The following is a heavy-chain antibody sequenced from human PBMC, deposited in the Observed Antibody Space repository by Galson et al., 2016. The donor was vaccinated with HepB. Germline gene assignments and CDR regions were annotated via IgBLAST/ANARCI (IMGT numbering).Heavy chain of an antibody. CDR1: GGSINSGGNY. J-gene: IGHJ4*02. CDR3: AREAVASADFCFDY. V-gene: IGHV4-31*03. Sequence: TLSLTCTVSGGSINSGGNYWTWIRQHPGKGLEWIGYIYYSGSTYYNPSLKSRVTISVDTSKNQFSLKLSSVTAADTAVYYCAREAVASADFCFDYWGQGTLVTVSS. D-gene: IGHD4-23*01. CDR2: IYYSGST.